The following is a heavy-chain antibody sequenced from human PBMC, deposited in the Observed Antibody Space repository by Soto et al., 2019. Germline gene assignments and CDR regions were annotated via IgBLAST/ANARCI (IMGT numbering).Heavy chain of an antibody. D-gene: IGHD3-22*01. CDR3: ARVRKSWGYYYDPDAFDI. CDR1: GGSISSYY. V-gene: IGHV4-59*01. Sequence: PSETVSLTCTVSGGSISSYYWSWIRQPPGKGLEWIGYIYYSGSTNYNPSLKSRVTISVDTSKNQFSLKLSSVTAADTAVYYCARVRKSWGYYYDPDAFDIWGQGTMVTVSS. J-gene: IGHJ3*02. CDR2: IYYSGST.